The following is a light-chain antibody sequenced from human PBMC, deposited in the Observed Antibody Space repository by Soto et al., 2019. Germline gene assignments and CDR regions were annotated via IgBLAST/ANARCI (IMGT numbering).Light chain of an antibody. J-gene: IGLJ1*01. CDR3: SSYTTSNTRQIV. V-gene: IGLV2-14*01. CDR1: SSDVSVDNY. Sequence: QTVLTQPASVYGAAGQAITISYTKTSSDVSVDNYVYWNQQHQGKAPKMIIYDVSTRPSGVSNRFSGSMSGNTASLTISGLHAEEEADYYCSSYTTSNTRQIVFGTGTKVTVL. CDR2: DVS.